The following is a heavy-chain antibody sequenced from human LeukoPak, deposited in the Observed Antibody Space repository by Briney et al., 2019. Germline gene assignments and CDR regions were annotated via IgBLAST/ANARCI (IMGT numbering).Heavy chain of an antibody. D-gene: IGHD3-10*01. V-gene: IGHV3-7*01. CDR3: ARGPLLWFGEVEVQFDY. CDR1: EFTFTNFW. J-gene: IGHJ4*02. CDR2: TNRDGSEK. Sequence: GGSLRLSCAASEFTFTNFWMSWVRQAPGKGLEWVANTNRDGSEKYYVDSVRGRVTISRDNAMNFLYLQLNSLRVDDTAVYYCARGPLLWFGEVEVQFDYWGQGTLVTVSS.